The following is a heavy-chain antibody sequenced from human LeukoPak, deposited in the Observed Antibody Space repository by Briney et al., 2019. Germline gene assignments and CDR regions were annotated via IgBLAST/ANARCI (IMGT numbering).Heavy chain of an antibody. CDR3: ALVVGIAVVPGATEENYFDP. D-gene: IGHD2-2*01. V-gene: IGHV4-34*01. CDR1: GGSFSSYF. J-gene: IGHJ5*02. Sequence: SETLSLTCAVSGGSFSSYFWAWIRLSPAKGLEWIGEINQSGESDYSPSLKSRAKISIDTSRGNFSLTLTSVTVADTGLYYCALVVGIAVVPGATEENYFDPWGQGSLVTVYS. CDR2: INQSGES.